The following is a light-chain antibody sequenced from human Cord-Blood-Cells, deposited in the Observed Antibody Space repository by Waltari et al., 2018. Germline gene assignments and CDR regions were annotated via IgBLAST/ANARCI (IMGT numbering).Light chain of an antibody. J-gene: IGKJ1*01. CDR1: QSVSSSY. V-gene: IGKV3-20*01. CDR3: QQYGSSPLS. Sequence: EIVLTQSPGTLSLSPGERATLSCRASQSVSSSYLAWYQQKPGQAPRLRIYGASSRATGIPDRCSGSGSGTDFTLTISRLEPEDFAVYYCQQYGSSPLSFGQGTKVEIK. CDR2: GAS.